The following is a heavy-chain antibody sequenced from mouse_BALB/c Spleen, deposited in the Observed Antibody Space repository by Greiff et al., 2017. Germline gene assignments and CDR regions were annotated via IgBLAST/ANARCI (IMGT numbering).Heavy chain of an antibody. CDR2: ISSGGST. V-gene: IGHV5-6-5*01. J-gene: IGHJ1*01. Sequence: DVMLVESGGGLVKPGGSLKLSCAASGFTFSSYAMSWVRQTPEKRLEWVASISSGGSTYYPDSVKGRFTISRDNARNILYLQMSSLRSEDTAMYYCARGRYFDVWGAGTTVTVSS. CDR1: GFTFSSYA. CDR3: ARGRYFDV.